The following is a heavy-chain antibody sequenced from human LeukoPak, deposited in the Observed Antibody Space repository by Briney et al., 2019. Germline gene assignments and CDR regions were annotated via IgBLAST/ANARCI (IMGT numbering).Heavy chain of an antibody. CDR1: GGTSNSHA. CDR3: AKDRSGPPIVVVPALDY. CDR2: IIPNLGTT. V-gene: IGHV1-69*04. D-gene: IGHD2-2*01. Sequence: ASVKVSCKASGGTSNSHAISWVRQAPGQGLEWMGRIIPNLGTTNRAQNFQDRVTLTADKSTNTAYMELTSLTSDDTAVYYCAKDRSGPPIVVVPALDYWGQGTLVTVSS. J-gene: IGHJ4*02.